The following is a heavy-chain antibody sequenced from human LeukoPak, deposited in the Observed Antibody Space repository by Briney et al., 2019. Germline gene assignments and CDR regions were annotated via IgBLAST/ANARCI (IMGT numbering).Heavy chain of an antibody. Sequence: PSETLSLTCAVYGGSFSGYYWSWVRQAPGQRLEWVSSITSGGSYIYYADSVKGRFTISRDNAKSSLYLQMDSLRAEDTAVYYCARDPYSGNYGAYYYYYMDVWGKGTTVTISS. D-gene: IGHD1-26*01. CDR2: ITSGGSYI. CDR1: GGSFSGYY. CDR3: ARDPYSGNYGAYYYYYMDV. J-gene: IGHJ6*03. V-gene: IGHV3-21*01.